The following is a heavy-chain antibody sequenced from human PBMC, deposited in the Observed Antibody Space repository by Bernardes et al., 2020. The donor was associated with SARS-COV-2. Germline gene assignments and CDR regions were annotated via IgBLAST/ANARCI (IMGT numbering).Heavy chain of an antibody. J-gene: IGHJ2*01. CDR3: ARDGGRDDYGDYRARYFDL. D-gene: IGHD4-17*01. Sequence: GGSLRLSCAASGFTFDDYGMSWVRQAPGKGLEWVSGINWNGGSTGYADSVKGRFTISRDNAKNSLYLQMNSLRAEDTALYHCARDGGRDDYGDYRARYFDLWGRGTLVTVSS. V-gene: IGHV3-20*01. CDR1: GFTFDDYG. CDR2: INWNGGST.